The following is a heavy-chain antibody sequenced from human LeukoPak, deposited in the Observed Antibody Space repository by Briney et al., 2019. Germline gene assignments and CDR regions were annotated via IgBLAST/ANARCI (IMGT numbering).Heavy chain of an antibody. CDR2: ISSSGSSI. CDR3: ARGHIVVVPANIDY. V-gene: IGHV3-48*03. J-gene: IGHJ4*02. Sequence: GGSLRLSCAASGFTFRSHEMNWVRQAPGKGLEWVSYISSSGSSIYYADSVKGRLTISRDNAKNSLYLQMNSLRAEDTAVYYCARGHIVVVPANIDYWGQGTLVTVSS. CDR1: GFTFRSHE. D-gene: IGHD2-2*01.